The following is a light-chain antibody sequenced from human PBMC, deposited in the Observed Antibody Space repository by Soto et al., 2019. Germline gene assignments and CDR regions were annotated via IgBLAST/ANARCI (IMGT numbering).Light chain of an antibody. J-gene: IGKJ5*01. Sequence: AIQLTQSPSSLSASVGDRVTITCRASQGISSALAWYQQKPGKAPKLLIYDASSLESGVPSRFSGSGSGTDFTPTISSLQPEDFATYYCQQFNSYQITFGQGTRLEIK. CDR1: QGISSA. CDR3: QQFNSYQIT. V-gene: IGKV1-13*02. CDR2: DAS.